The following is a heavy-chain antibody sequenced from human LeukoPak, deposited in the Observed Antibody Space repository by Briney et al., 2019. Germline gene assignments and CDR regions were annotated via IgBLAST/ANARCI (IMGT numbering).Heavy chain of an antibody. CDR2: IKQDGSEK. CDR1: GFTFSSYW. CDR3: AKEYGGAYWGTFDS. V-gene: IGHV3-7*01. J-gene: IGHJ4*02. Sequence: GGSLRLSCAASGFTFSSYWMSWVRQAPGKGLEWVANIKQDGSEKYYADSVKGRFTISRDNSKNTLYLQMNSLRPEDTAMYYCAKEYGGAYWGTFDSWGQGTLVTVSS. D-gene: IGHD2-21*01.